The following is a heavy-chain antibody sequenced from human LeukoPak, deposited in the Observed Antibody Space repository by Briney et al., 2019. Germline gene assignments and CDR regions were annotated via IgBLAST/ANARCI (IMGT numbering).Heavy chain of an antibody. J-gene: IGHJ6*02. Sequence: SETLSLTCTVSGGSISSYYWSWIRQPPGKGLEWIGYIYYSGSTNYNPSLKSRVTISVDTSKNQFSLKLSSVTAADTAVYYCARLCYDVYYYYGMDVWGQGTTVTVSS. D-gene: IGHD2-2*01. V-gene: IGHV4-59*08. CDR1: GGSISSYY. CDR2: IYYSGST. CDR3: ARLCYDVYYYYGMDV.